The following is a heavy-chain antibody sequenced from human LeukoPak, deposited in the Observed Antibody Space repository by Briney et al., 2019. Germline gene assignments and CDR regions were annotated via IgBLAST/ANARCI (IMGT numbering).Heavy chain of an antibody. Sequence: ASVKVSCTASGYTFTSYGISWVRQAPGQGLEWMGWISAYNGNTNYAQKLQGRVTMTTDTSTSTAYMELRSLRSEDTAVYYCARAPARCGGDCYSMHYWGQGTLVTVSS. CDR2: ISAYNGNT. V-gene: IGHV1-18*01. CDR3: ARAPARCGGDCYSMHY. J-gene: IGHJ4*02. CDR1: GYTFTSYG. D-gene: IGHD2-21*02.